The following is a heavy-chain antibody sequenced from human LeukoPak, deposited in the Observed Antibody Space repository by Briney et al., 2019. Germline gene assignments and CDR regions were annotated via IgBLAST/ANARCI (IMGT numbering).Heavy chain of an antibody. CDR2: IIPIFGTA. V-gene: IGHV1-69*05. Sequence: GASVKVSCKASGGTFSSYAISWVRQAPGQGLEWMGRIIPIFGTANYAQKFQGRVTITTDESTSTAYMELSSLRSEDTAVYYCARVGRTVTLRREYYFDYWGQGTLVSVSS. J-gene: IGHJ4*02. D-gene: IGHD4-17*01. CDR1: GGTFSSYA. CDR3: ARVGRTVTLRREYYFDY.